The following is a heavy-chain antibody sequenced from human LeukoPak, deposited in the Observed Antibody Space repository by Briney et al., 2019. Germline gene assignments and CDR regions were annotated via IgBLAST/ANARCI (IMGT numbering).Heavy chain of an antibody. CDR1: GFTFSSFA. CDR2: ISSSGSII. J-gene: IGHJ6*04. V-gene: IGHV3-48*03. Sequence: GGSLRLSCAASGFTFSSFAMNWVRQAPGKGLEWVSYISSSGSIIYYADSVKGRFTISRDNAKNSLYLQMNSLRAEDTAVYYCAELGITMIGGVWGKGTTVTISS. D-gene: IGHD3-10*02. CDR3: AELGITMIGGV.